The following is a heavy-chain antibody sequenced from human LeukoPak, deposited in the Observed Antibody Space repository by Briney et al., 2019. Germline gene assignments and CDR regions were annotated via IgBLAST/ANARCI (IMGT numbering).Heavy chain of an antibody. V-gene: IGHV4-30-2*01. D-gene: IGHD4-23*01. CDR2: IYHSGST. CDR3: ARGGTVALYYYYGMDV. J-gene: IGHJ6*02. Sequence: SETLSLTCAVSGGSISSGGYSWSWIRQPPGKGLEWIGYIYHSGSTYYNPSLKTRVTISVDRSKNQFSLKLSSVTAADTAVYYCARGGTVALYYYYGMDVWGQGTTVTVSS. CDR1: GGSISSGGYS.